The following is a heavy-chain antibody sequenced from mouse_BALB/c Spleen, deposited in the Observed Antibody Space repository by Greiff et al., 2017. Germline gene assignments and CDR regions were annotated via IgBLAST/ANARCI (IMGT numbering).Heavy chain of an antibody. CDR1: GYTFTNYW. J-gene: IGHJ2*01. V-gene: IGHV1-63*02. CDR2: IYPGGGYT. D-gene: IGHD1-1*01. CDR3: ARSNYGSSYLYYFDY. Sequence: QVQLKQSGAELVRPGTSVKISCKASGYTFTNYWLGWVKQRPGHGLEWIGDIYPGGGYTNYNEKFKGKATLTADTSSSTAYMQLSSLTSEDSAVYFCARSNYGSSYLYYFDYWGQGTTLTVSS.